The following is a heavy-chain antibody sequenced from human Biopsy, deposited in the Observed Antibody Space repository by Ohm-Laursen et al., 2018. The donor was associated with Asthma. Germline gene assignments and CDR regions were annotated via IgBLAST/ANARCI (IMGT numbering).Heavy chain of an antibody. CDR1: GFSLSDYY. V-gene: IGHV3-64D*08. CDR3: VKDHSAGYYYFDD. Sequence: SLRLSCAASGFSLSDYYMSWIRQAPGRGPEYVSFIATDGSNKFYADSVKGRFTVSRDNSKHTLYLHMTGLRADDTGVYYCVKDHSAGYYYFDDWGQGAQVTVSS. D-gene: IGHD2-21*01. J-gene: IGHJ4*02. CDR2: IATDGSNK.